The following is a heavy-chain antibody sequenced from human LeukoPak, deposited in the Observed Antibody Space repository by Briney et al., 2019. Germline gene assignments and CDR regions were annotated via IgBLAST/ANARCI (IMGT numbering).Heavy chain of an antibody. CDR3: AKEHYDYVWGSYRFGSFDY. V-gene: IGHV3-23*01. CDR2: ISGSGGST. CDR1: GFTFSSYA. J-gene: IGHJ4*02. D-gene: IGHD3-16*02. Sequence: PGGSLSLSCAASGFTFSSYAMSWVRQAPGKGLEWVSAISGSGGSTYYADSVKGRFTISRDNSKNTLYLQMNSLRAEDTAVYYCAKEHYDYVWGSYRFGSFDYWGQGTLVTVSS.